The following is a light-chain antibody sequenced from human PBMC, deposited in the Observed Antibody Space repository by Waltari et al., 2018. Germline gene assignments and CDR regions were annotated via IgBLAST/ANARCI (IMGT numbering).Light chain of an antibody. J-gene: IGLJ2*01. CDR3: SSYTINSTVV. CDR2: EVT. CDR1: SSDVGGYKY. Sequence: QSALTQPASVSGSPGQSITISCTGSSSDVGGYKYVSWYQQHPGKAPKLLIYEVTYRPSGVSNRFSGSKSGNTASLTISGLQAEDEADYHCSSYTINSTVVFGGGTKLTVL. V-gene: IGLV2-14*01.